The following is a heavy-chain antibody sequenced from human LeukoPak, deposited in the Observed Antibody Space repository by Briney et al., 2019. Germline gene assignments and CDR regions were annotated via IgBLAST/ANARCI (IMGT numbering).Heavy chain of an antibody. CDR3: ARFSPRAMGNYLDF. Sequence: SETLSLTCAVSGGSISSGSYSWSWIRQPPGKGLEWVGYIYPRGSTYYNPSLKSRLILSLDKSANQFSLNLSSVTAADTAVYYCARFSPRAMGNYLDFWGRGTLITVSS. V-gene: IGHV4-30-2*01. D-gene: IGHD7-27*01. J-gene: IGHJ4*02. CDR1: GGSISSGSYS. CDR2: IYPRGST.